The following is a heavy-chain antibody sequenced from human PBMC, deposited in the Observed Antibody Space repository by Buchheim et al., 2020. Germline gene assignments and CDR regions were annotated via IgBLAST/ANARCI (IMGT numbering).Heavy chain of an antibody. D-gene: IGHD2-2*01. CDR3: ARVGCSSTSCYLIDY. J-gene: IGHJ4*02. Sequence: EVQLVESGGGLVKPGGSLRLSCAASGSTFSSYSMNWVRQAPGKGLEWVSSISSSSSYIYYADSVKGRFTISRDNAKNSLYLQMNSLRAEDTAVYYCARVGCSSTSCYLIDYWGQGTL. CDR1: GSTFSSYS. V-gene: IGHV3-21*01. CDR2: ISSSSSYI.